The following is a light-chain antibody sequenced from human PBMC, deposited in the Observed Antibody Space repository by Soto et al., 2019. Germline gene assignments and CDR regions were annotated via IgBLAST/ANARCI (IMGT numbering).Light chain of an antibody. CDR1: SGSVSTSYY. CDR2: STN. J-gene: IGLJ7*02. Sequence: QAVVTQEPSFSVSPGRTVTLTCGLSSGSVSTSYYPSWYQLTPGQAPRTIIYSTNTRSSGVPNRFSGSILENKAPLTITGAQADDESDYYCVLYMGTGISVFGGGTQLAAL. V-gene: IGLV8-61*01. CDR3: VLYMGTGISV.